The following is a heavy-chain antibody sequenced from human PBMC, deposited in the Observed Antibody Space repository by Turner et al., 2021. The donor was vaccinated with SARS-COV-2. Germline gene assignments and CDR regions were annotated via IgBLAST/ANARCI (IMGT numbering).Heavy chain of an antibody. Sequence: DVQVLESGGGLVQPGGSLRLSCAASGSAFRDCGMSWVRQAPGKGVEWVSTIDKSGSCTYYADFVRGRFTISRDNSKNTLYLQMNSLRVEDTALYYCAKADGGDGKDDYFGVWGQGTMVTVSS. J-gene: IGHJ3*01. D-gene: IGHD3-16*01. V-gene: IGHV3-23*05. CDR3: AKADGGDGKDDYFGV. CDR2: IDKSGSCT. CDR1: GSAFRDCG.